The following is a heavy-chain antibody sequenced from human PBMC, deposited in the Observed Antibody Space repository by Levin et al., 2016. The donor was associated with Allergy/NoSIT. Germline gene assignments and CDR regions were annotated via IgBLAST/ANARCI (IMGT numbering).Heavy chain of an antibody. CDR1: GGSFSGYY. CDR2: IYYSGST. J-gene: IGHJ3*02. D-gene: IGHD3-22*01. V-gene: IGHV4-59*08. CDR3: ARQRGYYDSSGYPVDAFDI. Sequence: SETLSLTCAVYGGSFSGYYWSWIRQPPGKGLEWIGYIYYSGSTNYNPSLKSRVTISVDTSKNQFSLKLSSVTAADTAVYYCARQRGYYDSSGYPVDAFDIWGQGTMVTVSS.